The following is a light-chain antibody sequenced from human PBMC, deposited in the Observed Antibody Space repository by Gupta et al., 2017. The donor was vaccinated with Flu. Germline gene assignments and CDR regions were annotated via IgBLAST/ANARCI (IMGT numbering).Light chain of an antibody. CDR1: STNLGSNT. CDR3: AAWDDILNCHV. V-gene: IGLV1-44*01. J-gene: IGLJ3*02. CDR2: SNN. Sequence: QSVLTLPPSESGTPGQRVTSSCSGSSTNLGSNTVNWYQQLPGTAPYLLIYSNNQRPSGVPDRFSGSKSVTSASLAISGLQSDDEADYDCAAWDDILNCHVCGGVTKLTVL.